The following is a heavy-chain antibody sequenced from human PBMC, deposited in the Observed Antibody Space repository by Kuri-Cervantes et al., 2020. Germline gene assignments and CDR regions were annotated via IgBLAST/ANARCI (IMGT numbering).Heavy chain of an antibody. CDR3: ARVDYYDSSGSYLSYYYYYYMDV. J-gene: IGHJ6*03. D-gene: IGHD3-22*01. Sequence: SVKVSCKASGYTFTSYDSNWVRQATGQGLEWMGWIIPIFGTANYAQKFQGRVTITTDESTSTAYMELSSLRSDDTAVYYCARVDYYDSSGSYLSYYYYYYMDVWGKGTTVTDSS. CDR1: GYTFTSYD. V-gene: IGHV1-69*05. CDR2: IIPIFGTA.